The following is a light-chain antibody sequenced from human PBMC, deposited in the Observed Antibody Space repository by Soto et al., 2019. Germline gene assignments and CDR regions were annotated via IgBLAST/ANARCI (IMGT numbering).Light chain of an antibody. V-gene: IGKV3-20*01. J-gene: IGKJ2*01. CDR3: QHYESSPPSYT. CDR1: QSLTSSY. CDR2: GAS. Sequence: EIVLTQSPGTLSLSPGERATLSCRASQSLTSSYLAWYQQKPGQAPRLLIYGASSRATGIPDRFSGSGSGTYFTLTLSSLEPEDFAVYYCQHYESSPPSYTFGQGTKLAIK.